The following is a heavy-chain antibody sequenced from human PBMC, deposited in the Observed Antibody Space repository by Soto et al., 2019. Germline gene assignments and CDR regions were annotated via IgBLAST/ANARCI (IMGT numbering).Heavy chain of an antibody. CDR1: GFSFSDFY. CDR3: ARGVSFSSWLGY. CDR2: ISSSSTYT. D-gene: IGHD2-2*01. Sequence: QEQLVESGGTLVKPGGSLRLSCAASGFSFSDFYMTWIRQAPGKGLEWVSYISSSSTYTDYRDSVKGRFTITRDNAKNSLYLQMNSLKAEDTAIYYCARGVSFSSWLGYWGRGTLVTVSS. V-gene: IGHV3-11*05. J-gene: IGHJ4*02.